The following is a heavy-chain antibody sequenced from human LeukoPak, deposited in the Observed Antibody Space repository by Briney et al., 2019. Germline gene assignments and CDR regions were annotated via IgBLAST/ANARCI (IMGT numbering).Heavy chain of an antibody. Sequence: ASVKVSCKASGYTFTSYDINWVRQATGQGLEWMGWMNPNSGNTGYAQKFQDRVTMTRNTSISTAYMELSGLRSEDTAMYYCARKTLYGSGKSWFDPWGQGTLVTASS. CDR1: GYTFTSYD. D-gene: IGHD3-10*01. V-gene: IGHV1-8*01. CDR2: MNPNSGNT. CDR3: ARKTLYGSGKSWFDP. J-gene: IGHJ5*02.